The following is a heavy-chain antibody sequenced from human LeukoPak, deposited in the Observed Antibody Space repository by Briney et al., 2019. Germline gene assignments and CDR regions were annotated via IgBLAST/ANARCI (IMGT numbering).Heavy chain of an antibody. CDR3: ARDAGGDYYDSSGSFDY. Sequence: ASVKVSCKASGYTFTSYGISWVRQAPGQGLERMGWISAYNGNTNYAQKLQGRVTMTTDTSTSTAYMELRSLRSDDTAVYYCARDAGGDYYDSSGSFDYWGQGTLVTVSS. J-gene: IGHJ4*02. V-gene: IGHV1-18*01. D-gene: IGHD3-22*01. CDR2: ISAYNGNT. CDR1: GYTFTSYG.